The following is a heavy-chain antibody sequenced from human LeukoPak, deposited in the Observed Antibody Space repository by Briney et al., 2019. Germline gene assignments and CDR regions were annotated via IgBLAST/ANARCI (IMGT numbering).Heavy chain of an antibody. D-gene: IGHD4-17*01. CDR1: GFTVSTYY. J-gene: IGHJ4*02. V-gene: IGHV3-66*01. CDR3: AGSDYGDYGPHADY. Sequence: QPGGSLRLSCAASGFTVSTYYMSWVRQAPGKGLEWVSVIYSGGNTYYADSVKGRFTISRDSSKNTLYLQMSSLRAEDTAVYYCAGSDYGDYGPHADYWGQGTLVTVSS. CDR2: IYSGGNT.